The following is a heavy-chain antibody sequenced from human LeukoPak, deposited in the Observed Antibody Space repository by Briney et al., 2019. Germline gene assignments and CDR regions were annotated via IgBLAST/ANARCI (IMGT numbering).Heavy chain of an antibody. D-gene: IGHD3-22*01. J-gene: IGHJ4*02. V-gene: IGHV3-48*03. Sequence: GGSLRLSCAASGFTFSRYEMNWVRQAPGKGLEWVSYISSSGSTIYYADSVKGRFTISRDNAKNSLYLQMSSLRAEDTAVYYCTHSLTYYYDIDYWGQGTLVTVSS. CDR3: THSLTYYYDIDY. CDR1: GFTFSRYE. CDR2: ISSSGSTI.